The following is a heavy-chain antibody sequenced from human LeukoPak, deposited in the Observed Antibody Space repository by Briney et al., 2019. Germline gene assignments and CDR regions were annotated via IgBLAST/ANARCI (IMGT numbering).Heavy chain of an antibody. Sequence: GGSLRLSCAASGFTFNNYAMSWVRQAPGKGLEWVSVIYSGGSTYYADSVKGRFTISRDNSKNTLYLQMNSLRAEDTAVYYCARGRGAVGYWGQGTLVTVSS. CDR1: GFTFNNYA. CDR2: IYSGGST. D-gene: IGHD1-26*01. J-gene: IGHJ4*02. V-gene: IGHV3-53*01. CDR3: ARGRGAVGY.